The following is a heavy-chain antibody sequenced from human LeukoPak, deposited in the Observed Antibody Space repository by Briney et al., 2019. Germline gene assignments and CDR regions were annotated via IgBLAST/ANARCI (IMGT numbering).Heavy chain of an antibody. J-gene: IGHJ4*02. Sequence: GGSLRLSCAASGFTFSSYRMSWVRQAPGKGLEWVANIKQDGSEKYYVDSVKGRFTISRDNAKNSLYLQMNSLRAEDTAVYYCARESVLSGYAYYFDYWGQGTLVTVSS. CDR1: GFTFSSYR. D-gene: IGHD3-22*01. CDR2: IKQDGSEK. V-gene: IGHV3-7*01. CDR3: ARESVLSGYAYYFDY.